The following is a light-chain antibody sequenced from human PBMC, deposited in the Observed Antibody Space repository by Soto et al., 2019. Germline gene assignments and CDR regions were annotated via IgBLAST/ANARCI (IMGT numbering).Light chain of an antibody. CDR2: DAS. Sequence: AIPLTQSPSSLSASVGDRVTITCRASQAISRALAWYQHKPGKPPQLLIHDASTLESGVPSRFSGSGSGTDLTLTISSLQPEDFATYYCQQFSDYPITFGQGTRLEIK. J-gene: IGKJ5*01. CDR3: QQFSDYPIT. CDR1: QAISRA. V-gene: IGKV1D-13*01.